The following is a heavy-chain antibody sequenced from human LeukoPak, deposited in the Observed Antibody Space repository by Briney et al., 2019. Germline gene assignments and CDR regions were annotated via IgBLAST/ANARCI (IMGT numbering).Heavy chain of an antibody. CDR1: GFTFSSYG. CDR3: ARGPYYYDSSGQKAVYGMDV. V-gene: IGHV3-30*03. CDR2: ISYDGSNK. D-gene: IGHD3-22*01. Sequence: PGGSLRLSCAASGFTFSSYGMHWVRQAPGKGLEWVAVISYDGSNKDYADSVKGRFTISRDNSKNTLYLQMNSLRAEDTAVYYCARGPYYYDSSGQKAVYGMDVWGQGTTVTVSS. J-gene: IGHJ6*02.